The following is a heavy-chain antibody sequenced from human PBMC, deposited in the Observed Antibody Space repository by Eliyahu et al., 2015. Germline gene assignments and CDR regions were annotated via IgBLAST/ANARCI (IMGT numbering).Heavy chain of an antibody. D-gene: IGHD1-26*01. CDR1: GGSISSGGYX. CDR3: ARTKGDSGSLGLLLGRDWYFDL. Sequence: QVQLQESGPGLVKPSQTLSLTXTVSGGSISSGGYXWSXTRQHPGKGLEWIGYIYYSGSTYYNPSLKSRVTISVDTSKNQFSLKLSSVTAADTAVYYCARTKGDSGSLGLLLGRDWYFDLWGRGTLVTVSS. J-gene: IGHJ2*01. CDR2: IYYSGST. V-gene: IGHV4-31*03.